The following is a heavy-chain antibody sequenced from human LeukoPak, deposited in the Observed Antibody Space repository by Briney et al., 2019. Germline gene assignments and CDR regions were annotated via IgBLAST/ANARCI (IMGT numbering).Heavy chain of an antibody. CDR3: GTGWAIDF. V-gene: IGHV3-7*01. J-gene: IGHJ4*02. Sequence: PGGSLRLSCAASGFTLSNHWMTWVRQAPGKGLECVAIIKQDGSEKHYVDSVKGRFTISRDNAKNSLYLQMNSLRAEDTAVYYCGTGWAIDFWGQGTLVTVSS. D-gene: IGHD5-24*01. CDR2: IKQDGSEK. CDR1: GFTLSNHW.